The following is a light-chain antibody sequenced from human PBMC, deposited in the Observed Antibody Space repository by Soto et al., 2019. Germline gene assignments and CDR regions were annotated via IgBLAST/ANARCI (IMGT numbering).Light chain of an antibody. J-gene: IGKJ1*01. CDR3: QQYDSVLGT. CDR2: DAY. CDR1: QSISSW. Sequence: DIQMTQSPSTLSASVGDRVTITCRASQSISSWLAWYQQKPGKAPKLLIYDAYSLESGTPSRFSGRRSGTEFTLTISSLQPDDFATYYCQQYDSVLGTFGPGTKVDIK. V-gene: IGKV1-5*01.